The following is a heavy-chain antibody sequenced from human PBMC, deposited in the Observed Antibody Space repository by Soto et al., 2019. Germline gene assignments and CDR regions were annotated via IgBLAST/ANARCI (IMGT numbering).Heavy chain of an antibody. CDR3: ANRETTQRVFDY. D-gene: IGHD6-25*01. Sequence: EVQLLESGGGLVQPGGSLRLSCAASGFTFDSYSMSWVRQAPGKGLEWVSVISAGGGTTFYADSVKGRFTISRDNSKNTLYLQMNSLRAGDTAVYYCANRETTQRVFDYWGQGTLVTVSS. CDR2: ISAGGGTT. V-gene: IGHV3-23*01. J-gene: IGHJ4*02. CDR1: GFTFDSYS.